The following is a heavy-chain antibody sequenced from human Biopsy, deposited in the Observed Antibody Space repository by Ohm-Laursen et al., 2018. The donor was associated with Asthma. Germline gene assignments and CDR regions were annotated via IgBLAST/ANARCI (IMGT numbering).Heavy chain of an antibody. J-gene: IGHJ4*02. CDR2: ISYDGSIT. D-gene: IGHD2-15*01. CDR1: GLAFRSYA. CDR3: GIVVAANPFQGDC. Sequence: RSLRLSCTASGLAFRSYAMNWVRQAPGKGLEWVAVISYDGSITHYADSVKGRFTISRDNSKNTVYLDISSLRIEDTAVFYCGIVVAANPFQGDCWGQGTLVTVSS. V-gene: IGHV3-30*03.